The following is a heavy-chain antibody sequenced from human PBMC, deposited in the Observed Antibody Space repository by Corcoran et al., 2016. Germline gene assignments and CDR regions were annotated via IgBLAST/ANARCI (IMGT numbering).Heavy chain of an antibody. V-gene: IGHV1-2*02. CDR3: ARGAIVGATTYYFDY. CDR1: GYTFTGYY. CDR2: INPNSGGT. Sequence: QVQLVQSGAEVKKPGASVKVSCKASGYTFTGYYMHWVRQAPGQGLEWMGWINPNSGGTNYAQKFQGRVTMTRDKSISTAYMELSRLRSDVTAVYYCARGAIVGATTYYFDYWGQGTLVTVSS. D-gene: IGHD1-26*01. J-gene: IGHJ4*02.